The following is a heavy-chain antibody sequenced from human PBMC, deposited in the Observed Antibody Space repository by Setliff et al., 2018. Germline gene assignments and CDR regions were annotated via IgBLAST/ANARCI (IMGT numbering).Heavy chain of an antibody. CDR2: VNPSGGKT. Sequence: VASVKVSCKTSGYGFTSHYFHWLRQAPGQGLEWMGIVNPSGGKTTLSQKFQGRVSMTADASTATVYMELHSLTSEDTAIYYCALAPWGDDYDSLYTWFDPWGQGSLVTVSS. CDR1: GYGFTSHY. V-gene: IGHV1-46*01. CDR3: ALAPWGDDYDSLYTWFDP. D-gene: IGHD3-22*01. J-gene: IGHJ5*02.